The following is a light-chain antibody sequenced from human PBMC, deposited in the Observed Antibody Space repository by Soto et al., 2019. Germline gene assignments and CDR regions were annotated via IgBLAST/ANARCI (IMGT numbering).Light chain of an antibody. V-gene: IGLV2-14*03. Sequence: QSVLTQPASVSGSPGQSITIPCTGTSCDVGGYNLVSWYQHHPGKAPKLMIYDVSNRPSGVSNRFSGSKSGNTASLTISGLQAEDEADYYCNSYTSSSTYVFGTGTKLTVL. CDR2: DVS. J-gene: IGLJ1*01. CDR3: NSYTSSSTYV. CDR1: SCDVGGYNL.